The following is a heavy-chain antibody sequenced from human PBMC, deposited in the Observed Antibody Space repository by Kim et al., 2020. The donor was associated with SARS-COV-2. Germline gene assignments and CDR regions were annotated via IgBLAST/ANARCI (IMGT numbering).Heavy chain of an antibody. J-gene: IGHJ4*02. V-gene: IGHV1-46*01. D-gene: IGHD3-16*01. Sequence: SYPQKSPGRVTMTRDTSTSTVYMELSSLRSEYTAVYYCAREGPNTYYFDYWGQGTLVTVSS. CDR3: AREGPNTYYFDY.